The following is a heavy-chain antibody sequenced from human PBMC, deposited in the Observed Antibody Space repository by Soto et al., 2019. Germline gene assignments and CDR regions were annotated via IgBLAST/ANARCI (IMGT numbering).Heavy chain of an antibody. CDR1: GYSFTSYW. CDR3: ERLGGTRGYSGYEPPDY. V-gene: IGHV5-51*03. Sequence: GESLKISCTGSGYSFTSYWIGWVRQMPGKGLEWMGIIYPGDSDTRYSPSFQGQVTISADKSISTAFLQWSSLKASDTAMYYCERLGGTRGYSGYEPPDYWGQGTLVTVSS. CDR2: IYPGDSDT. D-gene: IGHD5-12*01. J-gene: IGHJ4*02.